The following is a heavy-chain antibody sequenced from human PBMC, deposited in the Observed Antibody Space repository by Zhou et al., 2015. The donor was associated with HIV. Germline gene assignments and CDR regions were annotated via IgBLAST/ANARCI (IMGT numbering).Heavy chain of an antibody. J-gene: IGHJ4*02. D-gene: IGHD3-22*01. Sequence: QVQLVQSGAEVKKPGSSVKVSCKASGGTFSSYAISWVRQAPGQGLEWMGGIIPIFGTANYAQKFQGRVTMTGNTSIRTVYMELSSLRSEDTALYYCARAGYYDSSGYQDEGPGTTWGQGTLVTVSS. CDR1: GGTFSSYA. V-gene: IGHV1-69*06. CDR2: IIPIFGTA. CDR3: ARAGYYDSSGYQDEGPGTT.